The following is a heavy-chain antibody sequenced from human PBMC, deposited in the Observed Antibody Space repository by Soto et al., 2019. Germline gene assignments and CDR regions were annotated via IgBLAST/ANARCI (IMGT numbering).Heavy chain of an antibody. CDR2: IYYSGST. Sequence: PSETLSLTCTVSGGSVNYYWSWIRQPPGKGLEWIGYIYYSGSTNYNPSLKSRVTISVDTSKNQFSLKLSSVTAADTAVYYCARRYGGNFDYWGQGTLVTVSS. D-gene: IGHD2-15*01. CDR1: GGSVNYY. CDR3: ARRYGGNFDY. J-gene: IGHJ4*02. V-gene: IGHV4-59*02.